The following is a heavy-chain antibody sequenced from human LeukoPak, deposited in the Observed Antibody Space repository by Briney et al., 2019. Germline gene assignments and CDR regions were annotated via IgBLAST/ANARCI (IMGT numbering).Heavy chain of an antibody. CDR2: IDAGNGKT. D-gene: IGHD4-17*01. CDR3: ARARWTSTVTTYYLDF. J-gene: IGHJ4*02. CDR1: GYIFTDYA. V-gene: IGHV1-3*01. Sequence: ASVKVSCKASGYIFTDYAVQWVRQAPGQGLEWMGWIDAGNGKTKYSQKFQGRVTITRDTSASTAYMELSGLRSDDTAVYYCARARWTSTVTTYYLDFWGQGTLVTVSS.